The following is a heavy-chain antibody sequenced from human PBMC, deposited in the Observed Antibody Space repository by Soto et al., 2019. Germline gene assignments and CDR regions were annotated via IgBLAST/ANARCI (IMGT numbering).Heavy chain of an antibody. D-gene: IGHD3-10*01. CDR3: ARGVGSGRDFGLDV. Sequence: QVQLQQWGAGLLKPSETLSLTCAVSGESFSDYFWSWIRQPPGKGLEWIGEIDQTGRTNYNPSLKSRVIMSVDTSKNQFSLNLSSVTAADTAMYYCARGVGSGRDFGLDVWGKGTTVTVSP. CDR2: IDQTGRT. CDR1: GESFSDYF. J-gene: IGHJ6*04. V-gene: IGHV4-34*01.